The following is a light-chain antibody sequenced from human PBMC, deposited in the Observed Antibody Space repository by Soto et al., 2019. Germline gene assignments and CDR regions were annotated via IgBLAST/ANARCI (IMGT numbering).Light chain of an antibody. V-gene: IGLV2-14*03. Sequence: QSVLTQPASVSGSPGQSITISCTGTSSDVGGYNYVSWYQHHPGKAPKLLIYDVSNRPSGISNRFSGSKSGNTASLTISGLQAEDEADYYCCSYAGSSTHVFGTGTKVTVL. CDR3: CSYAGSSTHV. CDR2: DVS. CDR1: SSDVGGYNY. J-gene: IGLJ1*01.